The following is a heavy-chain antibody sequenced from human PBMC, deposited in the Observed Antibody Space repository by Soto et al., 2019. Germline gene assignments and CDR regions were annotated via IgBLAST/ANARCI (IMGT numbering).Heavy chain of an antibody. CDR1: GGSISSSSHY. CDR2: IYYSGST. CDR3: ATTLHDYICMDV. J-gene: IGHJ6*03. D-gene: IGHD3-16*01. V-gene: IGHV4-39*01. Sequence: PSETLSLTCTVSGGSISSSSHYWGWIRQPPGEGPEWIGSIYYSGSTYYNPSLKSRVTVSGDTSKNQFSLKLSSVTAADTAIYYCATTLHDYICMDVWGKGTTVTVSS.